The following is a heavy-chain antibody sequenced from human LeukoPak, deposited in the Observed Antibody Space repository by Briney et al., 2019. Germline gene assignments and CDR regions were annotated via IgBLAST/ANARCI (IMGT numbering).Heavy chain of an antibody. CDR3: ARAPYDSTGYETPLAFDI. D-gene: IGHD3-22*01. J-gene: IGHJ3*02. CDR2: ISSSSSYI. Sequence: GGSLRLSCAASAFTFSTYTMNWVSQAPGEGLEWVSTISSSSSYIYYGASVKGRFTISRDNAKNSLYLQMNSLRAEDTAVYYCARAPYDSTGYETPLAFDIWGQGTMVTVSS. V-gene: IGHV3-21*01. CDR1: AFTFSTYT.